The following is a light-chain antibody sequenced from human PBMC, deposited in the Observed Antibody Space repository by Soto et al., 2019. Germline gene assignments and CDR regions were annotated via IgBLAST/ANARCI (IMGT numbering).Light chain of an antibody. V-gene: IGKV3-20*01. CDR1: RAITNY. CDR2: GAS. J-gene: IGKJ1*01. Sequence: LTQSPSPLSASVGDRVSISCRASRAITNYLAWYQQKPGQAPRLLIYGASNRATGIPDRFSGSGSGTDFTLTISRLEPEDFAVYYCQQYGSSGTFGQGTKVDIK. CDR3: QQYGSSGT.